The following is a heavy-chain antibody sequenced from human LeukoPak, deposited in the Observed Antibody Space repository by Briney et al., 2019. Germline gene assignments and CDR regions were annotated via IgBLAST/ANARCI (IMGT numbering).Heavy chain of an antibody. D-gene: IGHD4-11*01. CDR2: IIPIFGTA. CDR3: ASNEDSNYPNPTPFGY. Sequence: GASVKVSCKASGYTFTNDDINWVRQAPGQGLEWMGGIIPIFGTANYAQKFQGRVTITTDESTSTAYMELSSLRSEDTAVYYCASNEDSNYPNPTPFGYWGQGTLVTVSS. J-gene: IGHJ4*02. V-gene: IGHV1-69*05. CDR1: GYTFTNDD.